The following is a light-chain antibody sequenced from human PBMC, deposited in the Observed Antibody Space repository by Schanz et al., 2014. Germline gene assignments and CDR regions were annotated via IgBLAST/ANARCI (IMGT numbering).Light chain of an antibody. V-gene: IGKV4-1*01. CDR2: WAS. J-gene: IGKJ5*01. CDR1: QSILYSSNNKNY. CDR3: QQYYSTPLSIT. Sequence: DIVMTQSPDSLAVSLGERATINCKSSQSILYSSNNKNYLAWYQQKPGQPPKLLIYWASTRRSGVPDRFSGSGSGTDFTLTISSLPDEDVAVYYCQQYYSTPLSITFGQGTRLEIK.